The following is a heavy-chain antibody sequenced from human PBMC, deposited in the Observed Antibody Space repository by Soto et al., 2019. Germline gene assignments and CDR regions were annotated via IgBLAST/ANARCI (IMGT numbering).Heavy chain of an antibody. CDR3: ARGRDQPPVGLYFDS. Sequence: QVQLVQAGAEVKKPGSSVKVSCKASGDAFTNYIFDWVRQAPGQGLEWMGGIIPMFGTPKYAQTFQDRVTISADVSTGTAYLELTSLRFDDTAVYYCARGRDQPPVGLYFDSWGEGTRVTVSS. V-gene: IGHV1-69*01. CDR2: IIPMFGTP. J-gene: IGHJ4*02. CDR1: GDAFTNYI. D-gene: IGHD1-26*01.